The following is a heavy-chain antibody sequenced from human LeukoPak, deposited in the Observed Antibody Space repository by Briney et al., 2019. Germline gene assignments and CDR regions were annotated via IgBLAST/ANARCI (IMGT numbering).Heavy chain of an antibody. V-gene: IGHV1-69*13. CDR2: IIPIFGTA. CDR1: GGTFSSYA. D-gene: IGHD2-15*01. Sequence: EASVKVSCKASGGTFSSYAISWVRQAPGQGLEWMGGIIPIFGTANYAQKFQGRVTITAHESTSTAYMELSSLRSEDTAVYYCARAGGVGPNDYWGQGTLVTVSS. CDR3: ARAGGVGPNDY. J-gene: IGHJ4*02.